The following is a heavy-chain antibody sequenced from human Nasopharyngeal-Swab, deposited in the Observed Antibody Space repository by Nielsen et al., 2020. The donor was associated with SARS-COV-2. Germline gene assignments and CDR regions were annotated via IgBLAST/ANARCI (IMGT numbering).Heavy chain of an antibody. D-gene: IGHD4-17*01. V-gene: IGHV3-23*01. CDR3: ARENDYADEYYFDY. CDR2: ISGSGGST. Sequence: GESLKISCAASGFTFSSYAMSWVRQAPGKGLEWVSAISGSGGSTYYADSVKGRFTISRDNSKNTLYLQMNSLRAEDTAVYYCARENDYADEYYFDYWGQGTTVTVSS. CDR1: GFTFSSYA. J-gene: IGHJ4*03.